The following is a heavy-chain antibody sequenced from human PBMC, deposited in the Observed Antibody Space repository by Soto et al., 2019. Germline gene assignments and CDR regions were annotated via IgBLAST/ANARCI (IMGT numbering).Heavy chain of an antibody. J-gene: IGHJ3*02. D-gene: IGHD3-22*01. CDR2: IKQDGSEK. CDR1: GFTFSSYW. V-gene: IGHV3-7*04. Sequence: EVQLVESGGGLVQPGGSLRLSCAASGFTFSSYWMSWVRQTPGKGPEWVANIKQDGSEKWYVDSVKGRFTISRDNAKKSLYLQMNSLRVEDTAVYYCARGDYHDSSGPFSDAFDIWGQGTMVTVSS. CDR3: ARGDYHDSSGPFSDAFDI.